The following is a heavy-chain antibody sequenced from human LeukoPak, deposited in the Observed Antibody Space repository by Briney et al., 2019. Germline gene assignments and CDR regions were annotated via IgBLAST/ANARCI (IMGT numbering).Heavy chain of an antibody. D-gene: IGHD1-1*01. CDR3: AARTTYYYSMEA. Sequence: SETLSLTCTVSGVSISSYYWSWIRQPPGKGLEWTGYIYYSGSTNYNPSLKSRVTISVDTSKNQFSLKLSTVTAADTAVFYCAARTTYYYSMEASGEGTTVIVSS. J-gene: IGHJ6*03. CDR1: GVSISSYY. V-gene: IGHV4-59*01. CDR2: IYYSGST.